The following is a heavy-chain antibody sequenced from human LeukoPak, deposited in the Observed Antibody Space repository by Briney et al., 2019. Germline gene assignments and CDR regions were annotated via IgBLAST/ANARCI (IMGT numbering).Heavy chain of an antibody. D-gene: IGHD3-16*01. Sequence: GGSLRLSCAASGFTFSSYAMHWVRQAPGKGLEWVAVISYDGSNKYYADSVKGRFTISRDNSKNTLYLQMNSLRAEDTAMYYCARGTVSSPGGDPGGITMLGGDDSWGQGTLVTVSS. CDR1: GFTFSSYA. CDR3: ARGTVSSPGGDPGGITMLGGDDS. J-gene: IGHJ4*02. V-gene: IGHV3-30-3*01. CDR2: ISYDGSNK.